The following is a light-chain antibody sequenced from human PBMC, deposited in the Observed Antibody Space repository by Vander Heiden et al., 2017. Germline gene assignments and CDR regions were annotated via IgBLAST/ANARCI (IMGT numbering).Light chain of an antibody. CDR2: KAS. CDR3: QHYIYYPYT. J-gene: IGKJ2*01. V-gene: IGKV1-5*03. Sequence: DIQMTQSPSTLSASVGDRVTITCRASQNIDDWVAWYQQKPGKAPKLLIHKASNLESGVPSRFSGSGSGTDFTLVLSSLQPDDVATYYCQHYIYYPYTFGQGTKMEIK. CDR1: QNIDDW.